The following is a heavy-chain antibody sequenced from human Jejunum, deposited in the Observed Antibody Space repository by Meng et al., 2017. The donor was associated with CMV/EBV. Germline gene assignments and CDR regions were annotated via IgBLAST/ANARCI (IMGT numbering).Heavy chain of an antibody. V-gene: IGHV3-15*01. CDR1: GFTFLTAL. Sequence: SGFTFLTALLPLVRQAPGEGLEWVGRITSEGPGGPMDYAAPVEGRFTISRDDSKNTLYLQMNSLKTEDTAVYYCTKGGPLGSYFDYWGQGALVTVSS. CDR3: TKGGPLGSYFDY. CDR2: ITSEGPGGPM. D-gene: IGHD1-26*01. J-gene: IGHJ4*02.